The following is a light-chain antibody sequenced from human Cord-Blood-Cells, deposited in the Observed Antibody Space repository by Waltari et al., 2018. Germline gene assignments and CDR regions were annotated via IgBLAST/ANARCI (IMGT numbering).Light chain of an antibody. CDR3: SSYTSSSTEV. V-gene: IGLV2-14*01. J-gene: IGLJ3*02. CDR2: DVS. CDR1: SSDVGGAND. Sequence: HSALAHPPSETGSPGQSISLPCTGTSSDVGGANDVSWYQQHPGKAPTPMLYDVSNRPSGVSNRFSGSKSGNTASLTISGLQAEDEADYYCSSYTSSSTEVFGGGTKLTVL.